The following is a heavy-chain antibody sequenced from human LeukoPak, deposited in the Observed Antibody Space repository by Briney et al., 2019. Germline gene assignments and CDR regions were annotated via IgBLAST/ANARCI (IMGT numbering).Heavy chain of an antibody. CDR3: ARDGSETTVTTFYYYGMDV. CDR2: ISSSSSYI. V-gene: IGHV3-21*01. D-gene: IGHD4-17*01. J-gene: IGHJ6*02. CDR1: GFTFSSYS. Sequence: GSLRLSCAASGFTFSSYSMNWVRQAPGKGLEWVSSISSSSSYIYYADSVKGRFTISRDNAKNSLYLQMNSLRAEDTAVYYCARDGSETTVTTFYYYGMDVWGQGTTVTVSS.